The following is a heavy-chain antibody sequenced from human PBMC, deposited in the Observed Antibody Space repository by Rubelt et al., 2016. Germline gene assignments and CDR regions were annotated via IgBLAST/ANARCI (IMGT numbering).Heavy chain of an antibody. CDR1: GYSFTTYS. D-gene: IGHD6-19*01. CDR3: ATGYSSGWYVAY. Sequence: QVQLVQSGAEVKKPGASVKVSCKAAGYSFTTYSIHWVRQAPGQRLEWMGWINAGNGNTKYSQKFQVRVTITRDTSASTAYMELISLRSEDTAIYYCATGYSSGWYVAYWGQGTLVTVSS. J-gene: IGHJ4*02. CDR2: INAGNGNT. V-gene: IGHV1-3*01.